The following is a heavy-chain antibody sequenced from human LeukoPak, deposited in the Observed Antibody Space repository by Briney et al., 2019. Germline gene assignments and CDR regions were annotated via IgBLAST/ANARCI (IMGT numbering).Heavy chain of an antibody. Sequence: GRSLRLSCAASGFTFSSYAMHWVRQAPGKGQEWVAVISYDGSNKYYADSVKGRFTISRDNSKNTLYLQMNSLRAEDTAVYYCASIAVAGKKDHWGQGTLVTVSS. CDR3: ASIAVAGKKDH. D-gene: IGHD6-19*01. V-gene: IGHV3-30*04. J-gene: IGHJ4*02. CDR1: GFTFSSYA. CDR2: ISYDGSNK.